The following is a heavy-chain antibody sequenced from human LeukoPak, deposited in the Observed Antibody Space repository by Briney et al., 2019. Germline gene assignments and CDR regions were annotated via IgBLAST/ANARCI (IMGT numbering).Heavy chain of an antibody. J-gene: IGHJ4*02. Sequence: SETLSLTCAVYGGSFSGYYWSCIRQPPGKGLEWIGEINHSGSTNYNPSLKSRVTISVDTSKHQFSLTLSSVTAADTAVYYCARGGYCSSTSCSSFDSWGQGTLVTVSS. CDR3: ARGGYCSSTSCSSFDS. D-gene: IGHD2-2*01. CDR2: INHSGST. CDR1: GGSFSGYY. V-gene: IGHV4-34*01.